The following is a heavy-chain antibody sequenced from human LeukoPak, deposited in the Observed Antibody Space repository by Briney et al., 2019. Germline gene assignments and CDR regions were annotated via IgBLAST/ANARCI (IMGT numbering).Heavy chain of an antibody. Sequence: SETLSLTCAVYGGSFSGYYWSWIRQPPGKGLEWIGEINHSGSTNYNPSLKSRVTISVDTSKNQFSLKLSSVTAADTAVYYCARRARSVDPSGYSTTYWYFDLWGRGTLVTVSS. CDR1: GGSFSGYY. D-gene: IGHD5-12*01. V-gene: IGHV4-34*01. CDR2: INHSGST. J-gene: IGHJ2*01. CDR3: ARRARSVDPSGYSTTYWYFDL.